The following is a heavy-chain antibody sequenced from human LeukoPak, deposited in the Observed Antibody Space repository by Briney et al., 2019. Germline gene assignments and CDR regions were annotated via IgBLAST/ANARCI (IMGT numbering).Heavy chain of an antibody. CDR3: ASKGGGDYDYYYYYMDV. D-gene: IGHD4-17*01. V-gene: IGHV1-69*13. CDR2: IIPIFGTA. J-gene: IGHJ6*03. CDR1: GGTFSSYA. Sequence: SVKVSCKASGGTFSSYAISWVRQAPGQGLEWMGGIIPIFGTANYAQKFQGRVTITADESTSTANMELSSLRSEDTAVYYCASKGGGDYDYYYYYMDVWGKGTTVTISS.